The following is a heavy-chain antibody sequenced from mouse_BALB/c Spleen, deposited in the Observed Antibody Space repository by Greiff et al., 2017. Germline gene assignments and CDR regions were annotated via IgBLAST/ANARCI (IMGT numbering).Heavy chain of an antibody. V-gene: IGHV5-6*01. CDR2: ISSGGSYT. D-gene: IGHD2-4*01. CDR3: AREATMIDY. Sequence: EVKLMESGGDLVKPGGSLKLSCAASGFTFSSYGMSWVRQTPDKRLEWVATISSGGSYTYYPDSVKGRFTISRDNAKNTLYLQMSSLKSEDTAMYYCAREATMIDYWGQGTTLTVSS. CDR1: GFTFSSYG. J-gene: IGHJ2*01.